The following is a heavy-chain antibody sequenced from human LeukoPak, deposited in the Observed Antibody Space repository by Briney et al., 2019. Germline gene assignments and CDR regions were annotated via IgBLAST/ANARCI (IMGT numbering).Heavy chain of an antibody. CDR3: AGSILTGYSNFDY. Sequence: GGSLGLSCVASGFTFSISSMSWVRQAPGKGLEWVSYISSSSSSIYDADSVRGRFTISRDNAKNSLYLQMNSLRAEDTAVYYCAGSILTGYSNFDYWGQGTLVTVSS. D-gene: IGHD3-9*01. J-gene: IGHJ4*02. CDR1: GFTFSISS. CDR2: ISSSSSSI. V-gene: IGHV3-48*04.